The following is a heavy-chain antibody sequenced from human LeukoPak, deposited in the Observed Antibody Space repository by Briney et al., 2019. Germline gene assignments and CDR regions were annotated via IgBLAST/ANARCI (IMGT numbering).Heavy chain of an antibody. D-gene: IGHD2-15*01. CDR2: IYPGDSDT. CDR3: ARHYKGAGYCSGGSCYANWFDP. V-gene: IGHV5-51*01. J-gene: IGHJ5*02. CDR1: GYSFTSHW. Sequence: GESLKISCEGSGYSFTSHWIGWVRQMPGKGLEWMGIIYPGDSDTRYSPSFQGQVTISADKSISTAYLQWSSLKASDTAMYYCARHYKGAGYCSGGSCYANWFDPWGQGTLVTVSS.